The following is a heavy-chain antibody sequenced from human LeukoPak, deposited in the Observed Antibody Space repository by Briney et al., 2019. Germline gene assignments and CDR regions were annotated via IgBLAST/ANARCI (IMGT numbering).Heavy chain of an antibody. CDR3: ARWYRSSTSCYAGAFDM. CDR1: GYTFTNYG. Sequence: ASVKVSCKASGYTFTNYGISWVRQAPGQGLEWMGWISPYNDYTNYAQKLQGRVTMTTDTSTSTGYMELRSLRSDDTAVYYCARWYRSSTSCYAGAFDMWGQGTMVTVSS. V-gene: IGHV1-18*04. J-gene: IGHJ3*02. D-gene: IGHD2-2*01. CDR2: ISPYNDYT.